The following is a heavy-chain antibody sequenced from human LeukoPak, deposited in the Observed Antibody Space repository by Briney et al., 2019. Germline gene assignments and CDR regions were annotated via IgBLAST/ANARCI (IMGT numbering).Heavy chain of an antibody. CDR1: GFTSSSYW. J-gene: IGHJ4*02. CDR2: IKQDGSEK. D-gene: IGHD5-24*01. V-gene: IGHV3-7*01. Sequence: PGGSLRLSCAASGFTSSSYWMSWVRQAPGKGLEWVANIKQDGSEKYYVDSVKGRFTISRDNAKNSLYLQMNSLRAEDTAVYYCARESQWLPDYWGQGTLVTVSS. CDR3: ARESQWLPDY.